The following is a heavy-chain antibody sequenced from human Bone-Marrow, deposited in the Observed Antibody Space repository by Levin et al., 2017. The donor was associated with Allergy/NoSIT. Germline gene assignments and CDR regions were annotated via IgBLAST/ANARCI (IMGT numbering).Heavy chain of an antibody. CDR2: SKSKSAGGTT. CDR3: TTGNP. V-gene: IGHV3-15*01. CDR1: GFTFSDAS. Sequence: GGSLRLSCAASGFTFSDASMSWVRQAPGRGLEWVGLSKSKSAGGTTHYAAPVKGRFTISRDDSNNTLYLQMDSLRAEDTAVYYCTTGNPCGPGTLVTVSS. J-gene: IGHJ5*02.